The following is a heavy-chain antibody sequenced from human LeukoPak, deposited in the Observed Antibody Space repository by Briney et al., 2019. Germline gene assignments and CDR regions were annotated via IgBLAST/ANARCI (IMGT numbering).Heavy chain of an antibody. V-gene: IGHV3-11*06. D-gene: IGHD3-10*01. Sequence: PGGSLRLSCAASGFTFSDYYMSWIRQAPGKGLEWVSYISSSSSYTNYADSVKGRFTISRDNAKNSLYLQMNSLRAEDTAVYYCARSDYYGSGSYNGDAFDIWGQGTMVTVSS. J-gene: IGHJ3*02. CDR1: GFTFSDYY. CDR3: ARSDYYGSGSYNGDAFDI. CDR2: ISSSSSYT.